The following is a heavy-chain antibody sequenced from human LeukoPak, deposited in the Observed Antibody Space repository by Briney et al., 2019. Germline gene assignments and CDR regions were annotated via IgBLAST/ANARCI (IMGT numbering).Heavy chain of an antibody. J-gene: IGHJ4*02. V-gene: IGHV4-61*02. D-gene: IGHD5-18*01. CDR3: AGGGYSYGYSIDY. Sequence: KTSETLSLTCTVSGGSISSGSYYWSWIRQPAGKGLEWIGRIYTSGSTNYNPSLKSRVTISVDTSKNQFSLKLSSVTAADTAVYYCAGGGYSYGYSIDYWGQGTLVTVSS. CDR1: GGSISSGSYY. CDR2: IYTSGST.